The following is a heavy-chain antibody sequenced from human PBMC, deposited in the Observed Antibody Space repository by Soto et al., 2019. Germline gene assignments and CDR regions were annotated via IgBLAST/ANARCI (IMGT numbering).Heavy chain of an antibody. CDR3: ARATYYYDSSGYEAPNSDYGMDV. Sequence: QVQLQESGPGLVKPSQTLSLTCTVSGGSISSGGYYWSWIRQHPGKGLEWIGYIYYSGSTYYNPSLKSRVTISVDTSKNQFSLKLSSVTAADTAVYYCARATYYYDSSGYEAPNSDYGMDVWGQGTTVTVSS. D-gene: IGHD3-22*01. J-gene: IGHJ6*02. V-gene: IGHV4-31*03. CDR2: IYYSGST. CDR1: GGSISSGGYY.